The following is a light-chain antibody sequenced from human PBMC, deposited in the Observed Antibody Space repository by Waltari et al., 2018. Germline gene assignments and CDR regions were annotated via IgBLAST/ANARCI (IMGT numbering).Light chain of an antibody. CDR3: QTGGHGTWV. J-gene: IGLJ3*02. Sequence: QLVLTQSPSASASLRASVKLTCTLSSGHSSTVIAGLQQRPEKGPRYLMKVNSDGSHSKGDEIPDRFSGSSSGAERYLTISNLQSEDEADYFCQTGGHGTWVFGGGTTLTVL. CDR1: SGHSSTV. CDR2: VNSDGSH. V-gene: IGLV4-69*01.